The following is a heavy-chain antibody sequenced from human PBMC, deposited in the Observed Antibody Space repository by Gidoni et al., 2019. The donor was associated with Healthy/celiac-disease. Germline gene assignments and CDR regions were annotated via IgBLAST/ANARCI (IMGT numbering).Heavy chain of an antibody. V-gene: IGHV3-9*01. CDR2: ISWNSGSI. CDR1: GFTFDDYA. Sequence: EVQLVESGGGLVQPGRSLRLSCAASGFTFDDYAMHWVRQAPGKGLEWVSGISWNSGSIGYADSVKGRFTISRDNAKNSLYLQMNSLRAEDTALYYCAKDIGCSSTSCWGDYYYGMDVWGQGTTVTVSS. D-gene: IGHD2-2*01. CDR3: AKDIGCSSTSCWGDYYYGMDV. J-gene: IGHJ6*02.